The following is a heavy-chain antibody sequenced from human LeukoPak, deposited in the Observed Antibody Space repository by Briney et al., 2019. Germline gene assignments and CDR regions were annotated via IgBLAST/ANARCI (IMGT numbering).Heavy chain of an antibody. CDR2: INPNSGGT. CDR1: GYTFTGYY. J-gene: IGHJ4*02. D-gene: IGHD6-13*01. V-gene: IGHV1-2*06. CDR3: ASGIAAAGTFDY. Sequence: ASVKVSCKAPGYTFTGYYMHWVRQAPGQGLEWMGRINPNSGGTNYAQKFQGRVTMTRDTSISTAYMELSRLRSDDTAVYYCASGIAAAGTFDYWGQGTLVTVSS.